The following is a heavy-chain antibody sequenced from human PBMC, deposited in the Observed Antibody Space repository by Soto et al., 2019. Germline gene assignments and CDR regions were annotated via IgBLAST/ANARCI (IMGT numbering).Heavy chain of an antibody. CDR2: IIPILGIA. D-gene: IGHD3-9*01. Sequence: ASVKVSCKASGGTFSSYTISWVRQAPGQGLEWMGRIIPILGIANYAQKFQGRVTITADKSTSTAYMELSSLRSEDTAVYYCARTGVTYDNYYYGMDVWGQGTTVTVSS. J-gene: IGHJ6*02. CDR3: ARTGVTYDNYYYGMDV. V-gene: IGHV1-69*02. CDR1: GGTFSSYT.